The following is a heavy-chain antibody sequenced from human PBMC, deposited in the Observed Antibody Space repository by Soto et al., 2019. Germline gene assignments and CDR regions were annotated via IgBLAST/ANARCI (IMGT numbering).Heavy chain of an antibody. D-gene: IGHD2-15*01. CDR1: GFTFSSYA. Sequence: EVQLLESGGGLVQPGGSLRLSCAASGFTFSSYAMSWVRQAPGKGLEWVSAISGSGGSTYYADSVKGRFTISSDNSKNTLYLQMNSLRAEDTAVYYCAKDPRYCSGGSCYFEYFQHWGHGTLVTVSS. CDR3: AKDPRYCSGGSCYFEYFQH. V-gene: IGHV3-23*01. J-gene: IGHJ1*01. CDR2: ISGSGGST.